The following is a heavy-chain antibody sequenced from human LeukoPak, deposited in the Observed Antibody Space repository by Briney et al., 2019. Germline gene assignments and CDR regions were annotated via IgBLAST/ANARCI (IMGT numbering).Heavy chain of an antibody. D-gene: IGHD6-19*01. Sequence: PSETLSLTCTVPGGSISSNSYYWGWIRQPPGKGLEWIGGFSYDGSTYDNPSLKSRLTISADTSKNQFSLKVTFVTAADTAVYFCSTTTRGWYGVGDHWGQGALVTVSS. CDR2: FSYDGST. CDR3: STTTRGWYGVGDH. J-gene: IGHJ4*02. V-gene: IGHV4-39*01. CDR1: GGSISSNSYY.